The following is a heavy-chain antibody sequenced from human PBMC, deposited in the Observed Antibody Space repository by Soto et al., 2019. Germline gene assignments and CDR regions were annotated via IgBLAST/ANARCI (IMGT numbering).Heavy chain of an antibody. Sequence: ASVKVSCKASGGTFSSYTISWVRQAPGQGLEWMGRIIPILGIANYAQKFQGRVTITADKSTSTAYMELSSLRSEDTAVYYCARDAQDIVVVPAATNNWFDPWGQGTLVTVSS. D-gene: IGHD2-2*01. CDR3: ARDAQDIVVVPAATNNWFDP. CDR1: GGTFSSYT. CDR2: IIPILGIA. V-gene: IGHV1-69*04. J-gene: IGHJ5*02.